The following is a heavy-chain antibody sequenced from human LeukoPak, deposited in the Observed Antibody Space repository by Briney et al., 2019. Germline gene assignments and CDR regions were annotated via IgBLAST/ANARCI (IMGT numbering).Heavy chain of an antibody. CDR2: IYNSGST. D-gene: IGHD3-10*01. CDR1: GGSISTYY. Sequence: SETLSLTCTVSGGSISTYYWSWIRQPPGKGLEWIGYIYNSGSTNYNPSLKSRVTISVDTSKNQFSLKLNSVTAADTAVYYCARHVRASGSGSYAFDIWGQGTIVTVSS. V-gene: IGHV4-59*08. CDR3: ARHVRASGSGSYAFDI. J-gene: IGHJ3*02.